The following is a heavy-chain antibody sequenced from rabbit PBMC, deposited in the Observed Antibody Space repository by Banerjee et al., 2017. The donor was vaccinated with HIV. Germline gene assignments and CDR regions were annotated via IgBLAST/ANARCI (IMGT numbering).Heavy chain of an antibody. D-gene: IGHD4-1*01. Sequence: LVKPEGSLTLTCTASGFSFSNSHYMCWFRQAPGKGPEWIACVYIGVSGSTYYASWATGRFTISKTSSTTVTLQMTSLTAADTASYFCARDLAGVIGWNFNLWGPGTLVTVS. J-gene: IGHJ4*01. CDR1: GFSFSNSHY. CDR2: VYIGVSGST. V-gene: IGHV1S40*01. CDR3: ARDLAGVIGWNFNL.